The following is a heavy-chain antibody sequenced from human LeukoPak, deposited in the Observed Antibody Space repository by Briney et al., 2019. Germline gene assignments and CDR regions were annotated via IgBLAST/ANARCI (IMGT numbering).Heavy chain of an antibody. CDR1: GYTFTSYD. CDR3: ASGAQLWTRYNWFDP. CDR2: MNPNSGNT. Sequence: ASVKVSCKASGYTFTSYDINWVRQATGQGLEWMGWMNPNSGNTGYAQKFQGRVTMTRNTSISTAYMELSSLRSEDTAVYYCASGAQLWTRYNWFDPWGQGTLVTVSS. D-gene: IGHD5-18*01. J-gene: IGHJ5*02. V-gene: IGHV1-8*01.